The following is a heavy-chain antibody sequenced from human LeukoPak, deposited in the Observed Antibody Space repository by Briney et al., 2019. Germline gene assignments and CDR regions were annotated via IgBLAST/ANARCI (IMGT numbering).Heavy chain of an antibody. V-gene: IGHV1-69-2*01. D-gene: IGHD3-10*01. J-gene: IGHJ4*02. CDR2: VDPEDGET. Sequence: ASVKVSCKVSGYTFTDYYMHWVQQAPGKGLEWMGLVDPEDGETIYAEKFQGRVTITADTSTDTAYTELSSMRSEDTAVYYCATSERLLWFGESPGAFDYWGQGTLVTVSS. CDR3: ATSERLLWFGESPGAFDY. CDR1: GYTFTDYY.